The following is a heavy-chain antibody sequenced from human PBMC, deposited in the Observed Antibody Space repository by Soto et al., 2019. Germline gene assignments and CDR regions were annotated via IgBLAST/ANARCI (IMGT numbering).Heavy chain of an antibody. D-gene: IGHD3-9*01. CDR1: GFTFSSYG. CDR2: IWYDGSNK. V-gene: IGHV3-33*01. J-gene: IGHJ3*02. CDR3: ARDNYDILTGYPPDAFDI. Sequence: PGESLKISCAASGFTFSSYGMHWVRQAPGKGLEWVAVIWYDGSNKYYADSVKGRFTISRDNSKNTLYLQMNSLRAEDTAVYYCARDNYDILTGYPPDAFDIWGQGTMVTVSS.